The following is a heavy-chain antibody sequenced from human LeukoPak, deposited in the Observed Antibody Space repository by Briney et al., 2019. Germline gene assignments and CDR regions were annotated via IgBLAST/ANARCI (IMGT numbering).Heavy chain of an antibody. V-gene: IGHV3-7*05. CDR2: IKQDGSEK. CDR3: ARDYDFWSGYLDY. Sequence: GSLSLSCAVSGFSFNNYWMSWVRPAPGKGLEWVANIKQDGSEKYYVDSVKGRFSISRDNAKNSLYLQMNSLRAEDTAVYYCARDYDFWSGYLDYWGRGTLVTVSS. J-gene: IGHJ4*02. CDR1: GFSFNNYW. D-gene: IGHD3-3*01.